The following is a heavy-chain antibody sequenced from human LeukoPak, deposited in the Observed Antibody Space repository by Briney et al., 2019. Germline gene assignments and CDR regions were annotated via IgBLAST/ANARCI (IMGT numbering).Heavy chain of an antibody. CDR2: ISYDGSNK. CDR3: VKDGYSSGWFPFDY. CDR1: GFTFSSYG. V-gene: IGHV3-30*18. D-gene: IGHD6-19*01. J-gene: IGHJ4*02. Sequence: GGSLRLSCAASGFTFSSYGMHWVRQAPGKGLEWVAVISYDGSNKYYADSVKGRFAISRDNSKNTLYLQMNSLRAEDTAVYYCVKDGYSSGWFPFDYWGQGTLVTVSS.